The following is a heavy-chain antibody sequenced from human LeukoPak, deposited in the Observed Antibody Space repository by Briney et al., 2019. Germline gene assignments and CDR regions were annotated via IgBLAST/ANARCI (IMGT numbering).Heavy chain of an antibody. CDR3: ARLGNYRNALWFDP. J-gene: IGHJ5*02. CDR1: GFTFSSYW. Sequence: GGSLRLSCAASGFTFSSYWMHWVRQAPGKGLVWVSRINSDGSSPTYADSLKGRFTITSDNAKNRLYLEMNSLRAEETAVYYCARLGNYRNALWFDPWGQGTLVTVAS. V-gene: IGHV3-74*01. D-gene: IGHD1-7*01. CDR2: INSDGSSP.